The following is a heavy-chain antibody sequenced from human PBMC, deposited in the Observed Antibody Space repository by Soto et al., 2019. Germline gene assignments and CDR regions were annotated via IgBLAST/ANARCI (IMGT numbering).Heavy chain of an antibody. CDR1: GFTFSNAW. CDR2: IKSKTDGGTT. J-gene: IGHJ6*02. Sequence: VSLRLSCAASGFTFSNAWMSWVRQAPGKGLEWVGRIKSKTDGGTTDYAAPVKGRFTISRDDSKNTLYLQMNSLKTEDTAVYYCTSLGLWFGEFFYYYYGMDVWGQGTTVTVSS. V-gene: IGHV3-15*01. D-gene: IGHD3-10*01. CDR3: TSLGLWFGEFFYYYYGMDV.